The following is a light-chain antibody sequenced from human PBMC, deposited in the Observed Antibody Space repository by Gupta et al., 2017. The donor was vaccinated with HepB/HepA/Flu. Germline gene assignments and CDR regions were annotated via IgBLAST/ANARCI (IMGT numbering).Light chain of an antibody. CDR3: CSYADSDTAV. V-gene: IGLV2-11*01. J-gene: IGLJ3*02. CDR2: YVS. Sequence: QYALTQCRSASGSSGQSLTIPCTGTSSDVGVYNYFSWYQQHPGKAPKLMLYYVSKRPSGGPDRFSGSTSGNTASLTISGLQAEEEADYYCCSYADSDTAVFGGGTKLTVL. CDR1: SSDVGVYNY.